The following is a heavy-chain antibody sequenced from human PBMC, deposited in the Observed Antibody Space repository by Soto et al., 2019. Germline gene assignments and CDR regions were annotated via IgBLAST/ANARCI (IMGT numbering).Heavy chain of an antibody. CDR1: GGSFSGYY. D-gene: IGHD6-13*01. CDR3: ARGLSIAAAGVAFDI. CDR2: INHSGST. Sequence: SETLSLTCAVYGGSFSGYYWSWIRQPPGKGPEWIGEINHSGSTNYNPSLKSRVTISVDTSKNQFSLKLSSVTAADTAVYYCARGLSIAAAGVAFDIWGQGTLVTVSS. J-gene: IGHJ3*02. V-gene: IGHV4-34*01.